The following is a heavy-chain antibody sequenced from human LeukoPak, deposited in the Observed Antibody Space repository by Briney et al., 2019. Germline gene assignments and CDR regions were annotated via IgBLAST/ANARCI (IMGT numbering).Heavy chain of an antibody. D-gene: IGHD1-14*01. CDR1: GYTFTGYY. J-gene: IGHJ6*03. Sequence: ASVKLSCKASGYTFTGYYMHWVRQAPGQGLEWMGWINPKSGGTNYAQKFQGRVTMTRDTSITTAYMELNWLRSDDTAVYYCARATGSVDYSYMEVWGKGTTVTVPS. CDR3: ARATGSVDYSYMEV. CDR2: INPKSGGT. V-gene: IGHV1-2*02.